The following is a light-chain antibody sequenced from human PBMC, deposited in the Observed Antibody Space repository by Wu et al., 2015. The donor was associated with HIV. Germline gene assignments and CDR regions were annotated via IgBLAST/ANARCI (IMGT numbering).Light chain of an antibody. CDR3: QLYGSSPRYT. CDR1: QSVASTS. Sequence: IVLTQSPDTLSLSPGENATLSCRTSQSVASTSLAWYQQKRGQAPRLLIYGASIRAPGIPERFSGGVSETNFTLTINTLEPEDFALYYCQLYGSSPRYTFGQGTNLEIK. V-gene: IGKV3-20*01. J-gene: IGKJ2*01. CDR2: GAS.